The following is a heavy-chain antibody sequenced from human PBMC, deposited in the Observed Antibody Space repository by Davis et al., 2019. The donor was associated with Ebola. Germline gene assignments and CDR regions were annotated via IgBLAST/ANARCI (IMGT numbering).Heavy chain of an antibody. CDR1: GFTFSSYD. CDR2: ISYDGSNK. D-gene: IGHD6-19*01. J-gene: IGHJ5*02. Sequence: PGGSLRLSCAASGFTFSSYDMHWVRQAPGKGLEWVAVISYDGSNKYYADSVKGRFTISRDNSKNTLYLQMNSLRAEDTAVYYCSGLGASSGWYLPWGQGTLVTVSS. V-gene: IGHV3-30*03. CDR3: SGLGASSGWYLP.